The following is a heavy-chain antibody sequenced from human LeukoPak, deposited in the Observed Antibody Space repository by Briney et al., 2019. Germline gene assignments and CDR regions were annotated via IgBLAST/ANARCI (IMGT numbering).Heavy chain of an antibody. V-gene: IGHV1-8*01. J-gene: IGHJ6*03. D-gene: IGHD2-15*01. CDR1: GYTFTSYD. CDR2: MNPNSGNT. CDR3: ARDIVVVERDAYYMDV. Sequence: ASVKVSCKASGYTFTSYDINWVRQGTGQGLEWMGWMNPNSGNTGYAQKFQGRVTMTRNTSISTAYMELSSLRSEDTAVYYCARDIVVVERDAYYMDVWGKGTTVTVSS.